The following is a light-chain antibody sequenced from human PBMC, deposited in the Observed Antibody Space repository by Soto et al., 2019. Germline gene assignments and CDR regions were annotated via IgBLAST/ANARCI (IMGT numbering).Light chain of an antibody. CDR3: TSYTRTSTLYV. Sequence: QSALTQPASGSGSPGQSITISCTGTSSDVGAYNYVSWYQQHPGKAPKLMIYEVSNRPSGVSNRFSGSKSGNTASLTISGLQAEDEADYYCTSYTRTSTLYVFGTGTKVTVL. CDR1: SSDVGAYNY. V-gene: IGLV2-14*01. J-gene: IGLJ1*01. CDR2: EVS.